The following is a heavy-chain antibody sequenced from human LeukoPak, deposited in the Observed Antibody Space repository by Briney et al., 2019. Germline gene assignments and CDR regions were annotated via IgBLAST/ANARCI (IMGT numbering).Heavy chain of an antibody. D-gene: IGHD4-23*01. CDR1: SGSIGSNNW. CDR3: ARGGPGNRVQYLQQ. V-gene: IGHV4-4*02. CDR2: IWHSGST. Sequence: SGTLSLTCAVSSGSIGSNNWWSWLRQPPGKGLEWIGEIWHSGSTNYNPSLASRVTISVDMSKNQFSLKLSSVTAADTAVYYCARGGPGNRVQYLQQWGQGTLVTVS. J-gene: IGHJ1*01.